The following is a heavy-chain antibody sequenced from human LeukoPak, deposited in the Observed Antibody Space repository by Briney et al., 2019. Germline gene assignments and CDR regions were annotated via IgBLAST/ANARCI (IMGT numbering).Heavy chain of an antibody. CDR1: GFTFSTYN. Sequence: PGGSLRLSCAASGFTFSTYNMNWVRQAPGKGLEWVSGINWNGGSTGYADSVKGRFTISRDNAKNSLYLQMNSLRAEDTALYYCARLNYYYMDVWGKGTTVTVSS. V-gene: IGHV3-20*04. CDR2: INWNGGST. CDR3: ARLNYYYMDV. J-gene: IGHJ6*03.